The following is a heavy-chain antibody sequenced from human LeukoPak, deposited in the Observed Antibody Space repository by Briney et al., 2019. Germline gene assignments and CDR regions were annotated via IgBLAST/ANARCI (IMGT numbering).Heavy chain of an antibody. D-gene: IGHD6-13*01. CDR2: INPNSGGT. J-gene: IGHJ3*02. CDR1: GYTFTGYY. CDR3: ARATGIAAAGHYHDAFDI. V-gene: IGHV1-2*02. Sequence: ASVKVSCKASGYTFTGYYMHWVRQAPGQGFEWMGWINPNSGGTNYAQKFQGRVTMTRDTSISTAYMELSRLRSDDTAVYYCARATGIAAAGHYHDAFDIWGQGTMVTVSS.